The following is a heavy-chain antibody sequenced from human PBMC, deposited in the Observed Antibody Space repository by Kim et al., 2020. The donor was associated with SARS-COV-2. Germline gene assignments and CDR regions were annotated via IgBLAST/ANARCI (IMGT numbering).Heavy chain of an antibody. CDR1: GGSISSGSYY. CDR3: AAHYYDSSGYLTGGGY. CDR2: IYYSGNT. J-gene: IGHJ4*02. D-gene: IGHD3-22*01. V-gene: IGHV4-31*03. Sequence: SETLSLTCTVSGGSISSGSYYWGWIRQHPGKGLEWIGYIYYSGNTYYNPSLKSRVTISVDTSKNQFSLNLSSVTAADTAVYYCAAHYYDSSGYLTGGGYWGQGTLVTVSS.